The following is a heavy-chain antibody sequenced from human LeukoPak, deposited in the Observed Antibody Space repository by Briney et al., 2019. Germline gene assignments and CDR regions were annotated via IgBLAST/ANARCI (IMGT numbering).Heavy chain of an antibody. V-gene: IGHV4-31*03. J-gene: IGHJ4*02. Sequence: SETLSLTCTVSGGSISSGGHYWSWIRQHPGKGLEWIGYIYYSGSTYYNPSLKSRVTISVDTSKNQFSLKLSSVTAADTAVYYCARLALDDPDSSGWLFDYWGQGTLVTVSS. CDR3: ARLALDDPDSSGWLFDY. D-gene: IGHD6-19*01. CDR1: GGSISSGGHY. CDR2: IYYSGST.